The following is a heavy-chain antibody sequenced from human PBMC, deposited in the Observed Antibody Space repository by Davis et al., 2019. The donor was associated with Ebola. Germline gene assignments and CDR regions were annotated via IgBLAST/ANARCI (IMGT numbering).Heavy chain of an antibody. Sequence: PGGSLRLSCAASGFTFSNHDMTWVRRAPGKGLDWVSRISSNGATTYYADSVRGRFTISRDNSRNTLYLQMNSLRADDTAVYYCGGAWDWGQGTLVTVSS. CDR1: GFTFSNHD. D-gene: IGHD1-26*01. J-gene: IGHJ4*02. CDR3: GGAWD. V-gene: IGHV3-23*01. CDR2: ISSNGATT.